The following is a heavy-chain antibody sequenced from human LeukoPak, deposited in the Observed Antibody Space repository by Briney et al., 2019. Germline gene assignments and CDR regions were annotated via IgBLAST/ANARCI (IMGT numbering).Heavy chain of an antibody. J-gene: IGHJ3*02. CDR2: VDPEDGET. CDR1: GYTFTDYY. CDR3: AGILRYSSSWYESMEAFDI. D-gene: IGHD6-13*01. Sequence: GATVKISCKASGYTFTDYYMHWVQQAPGKGLEWMGRVDPEDGETIYAEKFQGRVTITADTSTDTAYMELSSLRSEDTAVYYCAGILRYSSSWYESMEAFDIWGQGTMVTVSS. V-gene: IGHV1-69-2*01.